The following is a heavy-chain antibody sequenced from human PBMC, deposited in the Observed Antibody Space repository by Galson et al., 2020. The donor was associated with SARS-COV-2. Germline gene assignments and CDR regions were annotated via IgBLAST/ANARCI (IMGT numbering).Heavy chain of an antibody. V-gene: IGHV3-7*01. J-gene: IGHJ2*01. CDR1: GLSFGSYW. Sequence: GGSLRLSCAASGLSFGSYWMAWVRQAPGKGLEWLANIAHDGSDKNYVDSVRGRITISRDNARNSLYLQRNSLRVDDTAVYYCASGHWYFDLWGRGTLVTVSS. CDR2: IAHDGSDK. CDR3: ASGHWYFDL.